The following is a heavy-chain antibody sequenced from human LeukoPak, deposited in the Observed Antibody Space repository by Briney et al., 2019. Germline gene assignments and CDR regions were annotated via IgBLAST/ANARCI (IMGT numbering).Heavy chain of an antibody. CDR3: ARVDTAGGTLAY. Sequence: SGTLSLTCAVYGGSFSGYYGSWIRQPPGKGLEWIGEINHSGSTNYHPSLKSRVTISVDTSKTQFSLTLSSVTAADTAVYYCARVDTAGGTLAYWGQGTLVTVSS. CDR2: INHSGST. CDR1: GGSFSGYY. V-gene: IGHV4-34*01. D-gene: IGHD5-18*01. J-gene: IGHJ4*02.